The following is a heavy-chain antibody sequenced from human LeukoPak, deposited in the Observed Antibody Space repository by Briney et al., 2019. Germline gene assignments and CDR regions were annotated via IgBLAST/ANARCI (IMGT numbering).Heavy chain of an antibody. CDR3: ARPKLRQYQLLSRGGLGNWFDP. CDR2: INHSGST. J-gene: IGHJ5*02. D-gene: IGHD2-2*01. CDR1: GGSFSGYY. Sequence: ASETLSLTCAVYGGSFSGYYWSWIRQPPGKGLEWIGEINHSGSTNYNPSLRGRVTISVDTSKNQFSLKLRSVPAADTAAYYCARPKLRQYQLLSRGGLGNWFDPWGQGTLVTVSS. V-gene: IGHV4-34*01.